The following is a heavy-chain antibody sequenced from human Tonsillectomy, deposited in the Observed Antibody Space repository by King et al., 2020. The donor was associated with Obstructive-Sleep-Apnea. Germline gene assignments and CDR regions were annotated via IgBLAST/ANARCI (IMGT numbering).Heavy chain of an antibody. CDR2: LYWDDDK. J-gene: IGHJ3*02. CDR3: AHRLRFDAFDI. Sequence: TLKEFGPTLGKPPQTLTLTCTFSGFSLSTSGVAVGWIRQPPGKALAWLAPLYWDDDKRYSPTLKSRVTITKDTPKNQVVLTMTNMDPVDTSTYYCAHRLRFDAFDIWGQGTMVTVSS. CDR1: GFSLSTSGVA. V-gene: IGHV2-5*02.